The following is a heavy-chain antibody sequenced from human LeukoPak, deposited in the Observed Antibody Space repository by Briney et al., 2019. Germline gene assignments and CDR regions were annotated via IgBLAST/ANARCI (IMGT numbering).Heavy chain of an antibody. V-gene: IGHV4-59*12. J-gene: IGHJ5*02. CDR3: ARGVAVAGTVGWFDP. D-gene: IGHD6-19*01. CDR1: GGSISSYY. Sequence: SETLSLTCTVSGGSISSYYWSWIRQPPGKGLEWIGYIYYSGSTNYNPSLKSRVTISVDTSKNQFSLQLNSVTPEDTAVYYCARGVAVAGTVGWFDPWGQGTLVTVSS. CDR2: IYYSGST.